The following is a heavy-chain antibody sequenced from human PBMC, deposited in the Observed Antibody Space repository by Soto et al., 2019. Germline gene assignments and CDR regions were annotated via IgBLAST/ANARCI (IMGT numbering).Heavy chain of an antibody. Sequence: SETLSLTCTVSGDSITSGVYFWSWIRQHPVKGLEWIGYIYHSGSTYYKPSLRGRVSMSVDTSKNQFSLELTSVTVADTAVYYCARAPTGEWGQGTLVTV. CDR3: ARAPTGE. CDR2: IYHSGST. J-gene: IGHJ4*02. CDR1: GDSITSGVYF. D-gene: IGHD3-16*01. V-gene: IGHV4-31*03.